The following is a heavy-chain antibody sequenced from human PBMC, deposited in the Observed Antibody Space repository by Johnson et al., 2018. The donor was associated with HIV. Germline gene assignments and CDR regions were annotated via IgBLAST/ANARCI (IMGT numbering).Heavy chain of an antibody. J-gene: IGHJ3*02. D-gene: IGHD1-20*01. V-gene: IGHV3-38-3*01. CDR2: ISGGST. CDR1: GFTVSSNE. CDR3: ARDGSNWNPTDDAFDI. Sequence: VQLVESGGGLIQPGGSLRLSCAASGFTVSSNEMSWVRQAPGKGLEWVSSISGGSTYYADSRKGRFTISRDNSKNTLHLQMNSLRAEDTAVYYCARDGSNWNPTDDAFDIWGQGTMVTVSS.